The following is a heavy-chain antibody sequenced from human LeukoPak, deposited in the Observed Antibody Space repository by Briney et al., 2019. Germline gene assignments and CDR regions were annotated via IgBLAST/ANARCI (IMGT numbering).Heavy chain of an antibody. CDR2: IKKKTDGGTT. Sequence: GGSLRLSCAASGFTFSNAWMSWVRQAPGKGLEWVGHIKKKTDGGTTDYAAPVKGRFTISRDDSKNTLYLQMNSLKNDDTAVYYCTRGYWFDPWGQGTLVTVSS. CDR3: TRGYWFDP. D-gene: IGHD3-10*01. V-gene: IGHV3-15*01. J-gene: IGHJ5*02. CDR1: GFTFSNAW.